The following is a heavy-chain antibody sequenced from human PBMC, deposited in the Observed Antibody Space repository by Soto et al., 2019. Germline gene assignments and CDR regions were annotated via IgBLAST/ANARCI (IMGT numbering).Heavy chain of an antibody. CDR3: AKSLVFVDHAYMDV. CDR2: IIPYHGRA. V-gene: IGHV1-18*01. CDR1: GYTFTSYG. J-gene: IGHJ6*03. Sequence: ASVKVSCKASGYTFTSYGISWVRQAPGQGLEWMGRIIPYHGRANYAQKFQDRVTITADTSTSTVYMELRSLRSEDTALYYCAKSLVFVDHAYMDVWGKGTTVTVSS. D-gene: IGHD2-21*01.